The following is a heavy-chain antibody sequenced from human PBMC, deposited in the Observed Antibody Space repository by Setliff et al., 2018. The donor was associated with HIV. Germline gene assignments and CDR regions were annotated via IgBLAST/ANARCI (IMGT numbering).Heavy chain of an antibody. CDR3: AREVRPQSGRPRWLDP. CDR1: GFTFSDYY. V-gene: IGHV3-11*04. D-gene: IGHD1-26*01. Sequence: PGGSLRLSCAASGFTFSDYYMGWIRQAPGKGLEWVSYISGSSNNIYYADAVKGRFTISRDNAKNSLYLQMNSRRAEDTAVYYWAREVRPQSGRPRWLDPWGQGTLVTVS. CDR2: ISGSSNNI. J-gene: IGHJ5*01.